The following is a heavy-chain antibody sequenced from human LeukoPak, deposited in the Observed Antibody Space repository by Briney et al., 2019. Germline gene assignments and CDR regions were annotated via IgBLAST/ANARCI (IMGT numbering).Heavy chain of an antibody. CDR1: GFTFSSYW. CDR2: INSDGSST. D-gene: IGHD6-25*01. CDR3: ARLGSQGGVAALDY. V-gene: IGHV3-74*01. Sequence: PWGSLRLSCAASGFTFSSYWMHWVRQAPGKGLVWVSRINSDGSSTSYADSVKGRFTISRDNAKNTLYLQMNSLRAEDTAVYYCARLGSQGGVAALDYWGQGTLVTVSS. J-gene: IGHJ4*02.